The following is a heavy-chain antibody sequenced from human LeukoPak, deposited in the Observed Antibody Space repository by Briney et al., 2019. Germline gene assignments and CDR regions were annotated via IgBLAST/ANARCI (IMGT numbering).Heavy chain of an antibody. Sequence: ASVKVSCKASGYTFTSYGISWVRQAPGQGLEWMGWISAYNGNTNYAQKLQGRATMTTDTSTSTAYMELRSLRSDDTAVYYCARGEEGGYGDYANYYYYYMDVWGKGTTVTISS. CDR1: GYTFTSYG. CDR3: ARGEEGGYGDYANYYYYYMDV. D-gene: IGHD4-17*01. V-gene: IGHV1-18*01. J-gene: IGHJ6*03. CDR2: ISAYNGNT.